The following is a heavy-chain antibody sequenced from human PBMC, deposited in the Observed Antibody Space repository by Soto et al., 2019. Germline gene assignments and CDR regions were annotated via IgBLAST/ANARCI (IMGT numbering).Heavy chain of an antibody. Sequence: GGSLRLSCAASGFTVSSNYMSWVRQAPGKGLEWVSVIYSGGSTYYADSVKGRFTISRDNSKNTLYLQMNSLRAEDTAVYYCARTAYGDYSSYYFDYWGQGTLVTVSS. D-gene: IGHD4-17*01. CDR2: IYSGGST. CDR3: ARTAYGDYSSYYFDY. CDR1: GFTVSSNY. J-gene: IGHJ4*02. V-gene: IGHV3-53*01.